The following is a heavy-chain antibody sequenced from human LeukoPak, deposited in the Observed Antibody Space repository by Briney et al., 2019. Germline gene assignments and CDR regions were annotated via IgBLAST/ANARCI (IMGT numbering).Heavy chain of an antibody. V-gene: IGHV3-33*01. CDR3: ARDQMYTSDFGAPDY. J-gene: IGHJ4*02. CDR1: GFTFSSYG. D-gene: IGHD6-19*01. CDR2: IWYDGYNK. Sequence: GGSLRLSCAASGFTFSSYGMHWVRQAPGKGLEWVAVIWYDGYNKYYADSVKGRFTISRDNSKNTLYLQMNSLRPEDSAVYYCARDQMYTSDFGAPDYWGQGTLVTVSS.